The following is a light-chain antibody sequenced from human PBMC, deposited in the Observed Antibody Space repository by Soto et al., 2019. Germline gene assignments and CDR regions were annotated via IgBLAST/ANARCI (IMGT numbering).Light chain of an antibody. J-gene: IGKJ1*01. CDR3: QQYNTYWT. CDR1: QSVSSK. CDR2: KAS. Sequence: DIQMTQAPSTLSASAGDRVAITCRASQSVSSKLAWYQQKPGKAPKLLIYKASSLESGVPSRFSGSGSGTEFTLTISSLQPDDLATYYCQQYNTYWTFGQGTKVDI. V-gene: IGKV1-5*03.